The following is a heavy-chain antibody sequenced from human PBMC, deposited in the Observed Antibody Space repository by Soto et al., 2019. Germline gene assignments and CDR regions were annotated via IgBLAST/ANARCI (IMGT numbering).Heavy chain of an antibody. CDR1: GYTFTSYG. CDR2: ISAYNGNT. D-gene: IGHD3-16*02. V-gene: IGHV1-18*04. J-gene: IGHJ4*02. Sequence: QVQLVQSGAEVKKPGASVKVSCKASGYTFTSYGISWVRQAPGQGLEWMGWISAYNGNTNYAQKLQGRVTMTTDTSTSTAYMELRNLRSDDTAVYYCASQDEYDYVWGSYPYWGQGTLVTVSS. CDR3: ASQDEYDYVWGSYPY.